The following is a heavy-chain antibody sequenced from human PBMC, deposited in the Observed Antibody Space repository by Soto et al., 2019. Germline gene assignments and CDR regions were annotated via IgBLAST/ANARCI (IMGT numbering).Heavy chain of an antibody. J-gene: IGHJ4*02. CDR1: GGSISNVNDC. CDR3: ARGPSGDKVDY. D-gene: IGHD7-27*01. Sequence: QVQLQESGPGLVKPSETLSLTCTVSGGSISNVNDCWSWIRQSPAKGLEWIGPIYDGGSTYNDPALKRRVNISVATPRNQFSLKLRSVTGADTAVYYCARGPSGDKVDYWGQGTLVSVSS. V-gene: IGHV4-30-4*01. CDR2: IYDGGST.